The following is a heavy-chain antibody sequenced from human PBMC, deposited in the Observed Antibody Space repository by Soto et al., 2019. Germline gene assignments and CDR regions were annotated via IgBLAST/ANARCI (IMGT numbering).Heavy chain of an antibody. D-gene: IGHD2-2*01. J-gene: IGHJ5*02. V-gene: IGHV4-30-2*06. CDR2: IYHSGST. CDR1: GGTITSGRSS. CDR3: VRESVPSGPNYFDA. Sequence: SETLSLTCSVSGGTITSGRSSWNWIRQSPGKGLEWIAYIYHSGSTYYNPSLKSRVTISVDRSENRFSLKLSSVTAADTAVYFCVRESVPSGPNYFDAWGPGTLVTVSS.